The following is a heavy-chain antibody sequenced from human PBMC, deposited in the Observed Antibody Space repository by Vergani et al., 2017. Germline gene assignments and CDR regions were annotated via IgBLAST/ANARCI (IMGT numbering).Heavy chain of an antibody. CDR2: IHPADSDT. J-gene: IGHJ4*02. D-gene: IGHD3-22*01. CDR1: GYSFTNYW. Sequence: EVQLVQSGAEVEKPGESLNISCQISGYSFTNYWLGWVRQMPGKGLEWMGIIHPADSDTRYSPSFQGQVTIAVDKSISTAYLQRSSLRASDSAMYYCARLYGRDSSGSKYFDYWGQGTLVTVSS. CDR3: ARLYGRDSSGSKYFDY. V-gene: IGHV5-51*01.